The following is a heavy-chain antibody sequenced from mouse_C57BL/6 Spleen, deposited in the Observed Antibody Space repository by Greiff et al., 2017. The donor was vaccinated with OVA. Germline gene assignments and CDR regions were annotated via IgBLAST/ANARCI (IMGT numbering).Heavy chain of an antibody. CDR1: GYSITSGYD. Sequence: DVHLVESGPGMVKPSQSLSLTCTVTGYSITSGYDWHWIRHFPGNKLEWMGYISYSGSTNYNPSLKSRISITHDTSKNHFFLKLNSVTTEDTATYYCARGGGFTALFDYWGQGTTLTVSS. CDR3: ARGGGFTALFDY. J-gene: IGHJ2*01. D-gene: IGHD1-2*01. CDR2: ISYSGST. V-gene: IGHV3-1*01.